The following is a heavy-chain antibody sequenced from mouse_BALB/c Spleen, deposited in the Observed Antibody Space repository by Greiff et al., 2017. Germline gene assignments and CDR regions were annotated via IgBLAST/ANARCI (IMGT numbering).Heavy chain of an antibody. CDR2: IDPENGNT. J-gene: IGHJ3*01. Sequence: EVKLMESGAELVRPGALVKLSCKASGFNIKDYYMHWVKQRPEQGLEWIGWIDPENGNTIYDPKFQGKASITADTSSNTAYLQLSSLTSEDTAVYYCARGDGNYEFAYWGQGTLVTVSA. D-gene: IGHD2-1*01. CDR1: GFNIKDYY. CDR3: ARGDGNYEFAY. V-gene: IGHV14-1*02.